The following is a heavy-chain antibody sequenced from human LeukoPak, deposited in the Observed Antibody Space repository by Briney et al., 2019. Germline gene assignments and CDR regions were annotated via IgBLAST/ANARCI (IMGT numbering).Heavy chain of an antibody. CDR2: IFYSGST. Sequence: PSETLSLTCTVSGGSISSSSYYWGWIRQPPGKGLEWIGSIFYSGSTYYNPSLKSRVTISVDTSKNQCSLKLSSVTAADTATYYCASGTVVANVFDIWGQGTMVTVSS. D-gene: IGHD6-19*01. V-gene: IGHV4-39*01. CDR3: ASGTVVANVFDI. CDR1: GGSISSSSYY. J-gene: IGHJ3*02.